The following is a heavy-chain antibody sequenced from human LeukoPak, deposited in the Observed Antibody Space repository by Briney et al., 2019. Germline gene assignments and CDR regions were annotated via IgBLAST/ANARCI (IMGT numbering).Heavy chain of an antibody. CDR3: ARVAYRYSINDWSRTGLGAYATKYYHYMDV. CDR2: INHNGGT. Sequence: PSETLSLTCAVYGGSFSDYSSTWIRQAPGEGLEWIGEINHNGGTNHNPSLVSRVIMSVDTSKNQFSLKVSSVTAADTAVYYCARVAYRYSINDWSRTGLGAYATKYYHYMDVWGKGTTVTVSS. D-gene: IGHD3-9*01. V-gene: IGHV4-34*01. J-gene: IGHJ6*03. CDR1: GGSFSDYS.